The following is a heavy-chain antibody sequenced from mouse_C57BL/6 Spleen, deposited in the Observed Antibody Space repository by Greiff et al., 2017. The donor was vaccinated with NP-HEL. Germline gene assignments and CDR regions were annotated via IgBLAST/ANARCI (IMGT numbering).Heavy chain of an antibody. CDR1: GFSLTSYG. V-gene: IGHV2-5*01. Sequence: VMLVESGPGLVQPSQSLSITCTVSGFSLTSYGVHWVRQSPGKGLEWLGVIWRGGSTDYNAAFMSRLSITKDNSKSQVFFKMNSLQADDTAIYYCAKRGDYGSSYEYFDVWGTGTTVTVSS. CDR3: AKRGDYGSSYEYFDV. CDR2: IWRGGST. D-gene: IGHD1-1*01. J-gene: IGHJ1*03.